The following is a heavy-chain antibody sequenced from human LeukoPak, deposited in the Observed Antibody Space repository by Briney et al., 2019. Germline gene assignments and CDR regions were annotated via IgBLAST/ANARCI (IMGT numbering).Heavy chain of an antibody. CDR2: IMQGGGET. J-gene: IGHJ4*02. CDR1: GFTFSNSW. CDR3: ARGGDWGSLDY. V-gene: IGHV3-7*01. D-gene: IGHD2-21*01. Sequence: GGSLRLSCAASGFTFSNSWMSWVRQPPGKGLEWVALIMQGGGETYTVDSVEGRFTISRDNAKSSLDLQMHTLRAEDTAVYYCARGGDWGSLDYWGQGTLVTVSS.